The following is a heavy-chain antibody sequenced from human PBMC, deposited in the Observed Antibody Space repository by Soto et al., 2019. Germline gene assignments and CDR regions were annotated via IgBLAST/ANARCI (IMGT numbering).Heavy chain of an antibody. D-gene: IGHD1-26*01. J-gene: IGHJ5*02. Sequence: QVQLVQSGAEVKKPGASVKVSCKASGYTFTSYGISWVRQAPGQGLEWMGWISAYNGNTNYAQKLQGRVTMTTDTTTSTAYKELRSMRRADTAVYYYARTSGSSYRFDHWGQGTLVTVSS. CDR1: GYTFTSYG. CDR3: ARTSGSSYRFDH. V-gene: IGHV1-18*01. CDR2: ISAYNGNT.